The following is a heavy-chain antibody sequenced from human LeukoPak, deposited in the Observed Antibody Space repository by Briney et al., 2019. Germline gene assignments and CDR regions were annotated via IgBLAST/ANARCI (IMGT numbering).Heavy chain of an antibody. CDR2: ISYDGSSN. CDR1: GFTFSTYA. CDR3: ARARSSYGYGDAFDI. D-gene: IGHD5-18*01. V-gene: IGHV3-30*04. Sequence: GGSLRLSCAASGFTFSTYAMHWVRQAAGKGLEWVAVISYDGSSNYYADSVKVRFTISRDNSKNTLYLQMNSLRAEDTAVYYCARARSSYGYGDAFDIWGQGTMVTVSS. J-gene: IGHJ3*02.